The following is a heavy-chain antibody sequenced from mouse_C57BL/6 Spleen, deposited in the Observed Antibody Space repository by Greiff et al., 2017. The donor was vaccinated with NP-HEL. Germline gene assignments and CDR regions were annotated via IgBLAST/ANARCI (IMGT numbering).Heavy chain of an antibody. D-gene: IGHD2-4*01. CDR2: IRSKSNNYAT. J-gene: IGHJ4*01. V-gene: IGHV10-1*01. Sequence: EVMLVESGGGLVQPKGSLKLSCAASGFSFNTYAMNWVRQAPGKGLEWVARIRSKSNNYATYYADSVKDRFTISRDDSESMLYLQMNNLKTEDTAMYYCVRNYDSNYYAMDYWGQGTSVTVSS. CDR1: GFSFNTYA. CDR3: VRNYDSNYYAMDY.